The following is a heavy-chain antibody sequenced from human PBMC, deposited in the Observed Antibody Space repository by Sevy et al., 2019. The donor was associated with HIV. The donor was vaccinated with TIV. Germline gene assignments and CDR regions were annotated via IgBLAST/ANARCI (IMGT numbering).Heavy chain of an antibody. Sequence: SETLSLTCTVSVGSISSSSYYWGWIRQPPGKGLEWIGSIYYSGSTYYNPSLKSRVTISVDTSKNQFSLKLSSVTAADTAVYYCARHIEYSSSLLLPTYRFDPWGQGTLVTVSS. J-gene: IGHJ5*02. CDR2: IYYSGST. CDR1: VGSISSSSYY. CDR3: ARHIEYSSSLLLPTYRFDP. V-gene: IGHV4-39*01. D-gene: IGHD6-6*01.